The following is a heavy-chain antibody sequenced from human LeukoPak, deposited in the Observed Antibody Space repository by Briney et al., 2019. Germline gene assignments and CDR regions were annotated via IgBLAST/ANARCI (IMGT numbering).Heavy chain of an antibody. CDR3: ARKYCTNGVCYGFDY. D-gene: IGHD2-8*01. Sequence: ASVKVSCKASGYTFTSYGISWVRQAPGQGLEWMGWISAYNGNTNYAQKLQGRVTMTTDTSTSTAYMELRSLRSDDPAVYYCARKYCTNGVCYGFDYWGQGTLVTVSS. J-gene: IGHJ4*02. V-gene: IGHV1-18*01. CDR2: ISAYNGNT. CDR1: GYTFTSYG.